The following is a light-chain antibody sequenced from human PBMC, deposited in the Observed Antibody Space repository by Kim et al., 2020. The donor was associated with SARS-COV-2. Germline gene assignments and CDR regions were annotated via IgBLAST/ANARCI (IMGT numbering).Light chain of an antibody. CDR3: ETWDTNTRV. V-gene: IGLV4-60*03. J-gene: IGLJ3*02. CDR2: VETRGNY. CDR1: SGHSTYI. Sequence: SSVKLTCSLSSGHSTYIIAWHQQQPGKAPRYLMKVETRGNYNKGSGVPDRFSGSSSGADRYLIISNLQSEDEADYYCETWDTNTRVFGGGTQLTVL.